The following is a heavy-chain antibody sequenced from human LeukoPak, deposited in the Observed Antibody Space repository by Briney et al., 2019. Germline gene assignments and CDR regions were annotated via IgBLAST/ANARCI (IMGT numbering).Heavy chain of an antibody. CDR1: GYTFTEYY. J-gene: IGHJ6*02. CDR2: INPNSAGT. Sequence: ASVKVSCKASGYTFTEYYMHWVRQAPGQGLEWMGWINPNSAGTNYAQKFQGRVTMTRDTSISTGYMELGRLTSDDTAVYYCARGVRDIVVVVAAQYYYYGMDVWGQGTTVTVSS. V-gene: IGHV1-2*02. CDR3: ARGVRDIVVVVAAQYYYYGMDV. D-gene: IGHD2-15*01.